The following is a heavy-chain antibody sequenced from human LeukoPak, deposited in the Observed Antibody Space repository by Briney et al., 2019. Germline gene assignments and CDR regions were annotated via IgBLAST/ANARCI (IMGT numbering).Heavy chain of an antibody. CDR2: MNPNSGNT. CDR3: ARGLQRRGWYLIGY. J-gene: IGHJ4*02. V-gene: IGHV1-8*01. CDR1: GYTFTSYD. D-gene: IGHD6-19*01. Sequence: GASVKVSCKASGYTFTSYDINWVRQATGQGLEWMGWMNPNSGNTGYAQKFQGRVTMTRNTSISTDYMELSSLRSEDTAVYYCARGLQRRGWYLIGYWGQGTLVTVSS.